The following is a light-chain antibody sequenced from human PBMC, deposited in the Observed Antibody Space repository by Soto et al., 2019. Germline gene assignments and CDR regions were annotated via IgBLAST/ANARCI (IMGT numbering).Light chain of an antibody. CDR2: GVY. CDR3: QQYGTSPRT. Sequence: EIVLTQSPGTLSLSPGERATLSCRASQSVRSSYLAWYQQKLGQAPRLLIYGVYNRATGIPDRFSGSGSGTDFTLTISRLESEDFAVYYCQQYGTSPRTFGQGTQVEIK. V-gene: IGKV3-20*01. J-gene: IGKJ1*01. CDR1: QSVRSSY.